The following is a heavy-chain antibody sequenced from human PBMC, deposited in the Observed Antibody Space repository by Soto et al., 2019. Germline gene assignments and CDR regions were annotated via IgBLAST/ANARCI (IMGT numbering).Heavy chain of an antibody. D-gene: IGHD2-2*01. Sequence: PSETLSLTCTVSGGSISSYYWSWIRQPPGKGLEWIGCIYYSGSTNYNPSLKSRVTISVDTSKNQFSLKLSSVTAADTAVYYCASALGVPAAYGVGSAFDIWGQGTMVTVSS. CDR2: IYYSGST. V-gene: IGHV4-59*01. CDR3: ASALGVPAAYGVGSAFDI. CDR1: GGSISSYY. J-gene: IGHJ3*02.